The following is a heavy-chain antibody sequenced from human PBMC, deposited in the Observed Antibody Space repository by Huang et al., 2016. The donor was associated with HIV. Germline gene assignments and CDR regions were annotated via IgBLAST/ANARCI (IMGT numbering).Heavy chain of an antibody. Sequence: EVQLLESGGGLVQPGGSLRLSCAASGFTFNSYAMSWVRQAQGKGLEWVSAMSGRGGNTYYADSVKGRFTISRDNSKNTLFLQMSGLRAEDTAVYYCSRDDFWSGYSDYYGLDVWGQGTTVTVSS. CDR2: MSGRGGNT. CDR3: SRDDFWSGYSDYYGLDV. J-gene: IGHJ6*02. CDR1: GFTFNSYA. V-gene: IGHV3-23*01. D-gene: IGHD3-3*01.